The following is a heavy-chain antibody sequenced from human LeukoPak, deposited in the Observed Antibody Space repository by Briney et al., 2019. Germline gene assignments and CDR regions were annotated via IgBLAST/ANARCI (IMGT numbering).Heavy chain of an antibody. CDR1: GFTFSSYS. CDR2: ISSGSSTI. CDR3: ARGVNSGVPRVRFDP. J-gene: IGHJ5*02. D-gene: IGHD3-10*01. Sequence: GGSLRLSCAASGFTFSSYSMNWVRQAPGKGLEWVSYISSGSSTIYYADSVKGRFTISRDNAKNSLYLQMNSLRAEDTAVYYCARGVNSGVPRVRFDPWGRGTLVTVSS. V-gene: IGHV3-48*01.